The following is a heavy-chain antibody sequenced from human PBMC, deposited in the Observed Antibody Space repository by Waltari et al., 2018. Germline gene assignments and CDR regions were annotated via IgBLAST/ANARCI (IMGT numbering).Heavy chain of an antibody. CDR1: GFTFSSYD. CDR2: IYSGGST. V-gene: IGHV3-23*03. D-gene: IGHD6-6*01. CDR3: AKDPPYGSSSS. J-gene: IGHJ5*02. Sequence: EVQLLESGGGLVQPGGSLRLPCAASGFTFSSYDMRRVRQDPGRGLEWVSVIYSGGSTYYADSVKGRFTISRDNSKNTLYLQMNSLRAEDTAVYYCAKDPPYGSSSSWGQGTLVTVSS.